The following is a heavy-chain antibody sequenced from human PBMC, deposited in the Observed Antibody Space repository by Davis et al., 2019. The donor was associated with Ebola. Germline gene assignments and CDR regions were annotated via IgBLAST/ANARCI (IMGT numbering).Heavy chain of an antibody. CDR2: INHSGST. J-gene: IGHJ6*02. V-gene: IGHV4-34*01. CDR1: GGSFSGYY. D-gene: IGHD4-17*01. Sequence: PSETLSLTCAVYGGSFSGYYWSWIRQPPGKGLEWIGEINHSGSTNYNPSLKSRVTISVDTSKNQFSLKLSSVTAADTAVYYCARGGTTVTYLGYYYYYGMDVWGQGTTVTVSS. CDR3: ARGGTTVTYLGYYYYYGMDV.